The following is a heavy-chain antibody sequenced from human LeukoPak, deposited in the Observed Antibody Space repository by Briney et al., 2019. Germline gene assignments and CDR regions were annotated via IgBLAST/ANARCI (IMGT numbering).Heavy chain of an antibody. V-gene: IGHV1-18*01. CDR3: AWGSPVEMATTLDY. D-gene: IGHD5-24*01. Sequence: ASVKVSCKASGYTFTSSGISWVRQAPGQGLEWMGWISAYNGNTNYAQKLQGRVTMTTDTSTSTAYMELRSLRSDDTAVYYCAWGSPVEMATTLDYWGRGTLVTVSS. J-gene: IGHJ4*02. CDR2: ISAYNGNT. CDR1: GYTFTSSG.